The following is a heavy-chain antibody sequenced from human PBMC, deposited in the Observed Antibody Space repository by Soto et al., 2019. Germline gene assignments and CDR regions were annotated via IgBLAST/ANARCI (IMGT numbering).Heavy chain of an antibody. CDR3: SRGERSHFDS. V-gene: IGHV3-74*01. Sequence: PGWSLRLSCAVSGFTFGTYWMHWVRQVPGKGLVWVARISSDGSGTSYADSVKGRFTISRDNAKNTLFLQMNSLGADDSALYYCSRGERSHFDSWGPGTLVTVSS. J-gene: IGHJ4*02. CDR1: GFTFGTYW. CDR2: ISSDGSGT. D-gene: IGHD6-25*01.